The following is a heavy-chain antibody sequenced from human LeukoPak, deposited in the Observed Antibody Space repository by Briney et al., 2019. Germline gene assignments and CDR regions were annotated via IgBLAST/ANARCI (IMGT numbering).Heavy chain of an antibody. CDR2: INAGNGNT. CDR1: GYTFTSYA. CDR3: ASNVPGYYGSGARGPYYYYGMDV. V-gene: IGHV1-3*01. J-gene: IGHJ6*04. Sequence: ASVKVSCKASGYTFTSYAMHWVRQAPGQRLEWMGWINAGNGNTKYSQKFQGRVTITRDTSASTAYMELSSLRSEDTAVYYYASNVPGYYGSGARGPYYYYGMDVWGKGTTVTVSS. D-gene: IGHD3-10*01.